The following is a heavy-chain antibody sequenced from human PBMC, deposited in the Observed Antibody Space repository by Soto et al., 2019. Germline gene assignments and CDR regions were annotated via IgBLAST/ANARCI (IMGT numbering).Heavy chain of an antibody. V-gene: IGHV2-5*02. D-gene: IGHD2-15*01. CDR3: AHSPSYCSGGSCYSGFDY. CDR2: IYWDDDK. CDR1: GFSLSTSGVG. Sequence: QITLKESGPTLVKPTQTLTLTCTFSGFSLSTSGVGVGWIRQPPGKALEWLALIYWDDDKRYSPSLKSRLTITTDTSKNQLVLTMTNMDPVDTATYYCAHSPSYCSGGSCYSGFDYWGQGTLVTVSS. J-gene: IGHJ4*02.